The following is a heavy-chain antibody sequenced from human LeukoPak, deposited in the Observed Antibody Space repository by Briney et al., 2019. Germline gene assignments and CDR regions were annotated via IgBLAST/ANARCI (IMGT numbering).Heavy chain of an antibody. J-gene: IGHJ6*03. V-gene: IGHV1-2*02. D-gene: IGHD3-22*01. CDR3: ARGSINYYDSSGYPKGSYYYYYYMDV. CDR1: GYTFTGYY. CDR2: INPNSGGT. Sequence: ASVKVSCKASGYTFTGYYMHWARQAPGQGLEWMGWINPNSGGTNYAQKFQGRVTMTRDTSISTAYMELSRLRSDDTAVYYCARGSINYYDSSGYPKGSYYYYYYMDVWGKGTTVTVSS.